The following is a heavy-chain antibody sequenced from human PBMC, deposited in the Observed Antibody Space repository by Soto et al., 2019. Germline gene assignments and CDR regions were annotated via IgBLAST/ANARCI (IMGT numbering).Heavy chain of an antibody. D-gene: IGHD2-15*01. CDR2: ISYDGSNK. Sequence: QVQLVESGGGVVQPGRSLRLSCAASGFTFSSYGMHWVRQAPGKGLEWVAVISYDGSNKYYADSVKGRFTISRDNSKNTLYLQMNSLRAEETDVYYCAKDPRGPSKSVWYGMDVWGQGTTVTVSS. CDR1: GFTFSSYG. V-gene: IGHV3-30*18. CDR3: AKDPRGPSKSVWYGMDV. J-gene: IGHJ6*02.